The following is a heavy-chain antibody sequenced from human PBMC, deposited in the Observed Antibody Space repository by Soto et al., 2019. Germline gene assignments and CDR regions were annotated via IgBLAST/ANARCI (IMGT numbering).Heavy chain of an antibody. J-gene: IGHJ4*02. Sequence: QVQLVQSGAEVKKPWSSVKVSCKASGGTFVSHGVAWVRQAPGQGLEWMGGFIAMLGTPTYAKKVQSRATITADESLTSSYLELRSLRSEDTAVYFCARGAMAKFDYWGQGTVVTVSS. V-gene: IGHV1-69*01. CDR1: GGTFVSHG. D-gene: IGHD5-18*01. CDR3: ARGAMAKFDY. CDR2: FIAMLGTP.